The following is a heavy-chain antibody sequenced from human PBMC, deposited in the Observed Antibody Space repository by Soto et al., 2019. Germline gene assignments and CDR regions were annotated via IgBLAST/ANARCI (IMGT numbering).Heavy chain of an antibody. J-gene: IGHJ5*02. CDR2: IYWDDDK. CDR1: GXSLTTSGVG. V-gene: IGHV2-5*02. Sequence: QITLKESGPTLVXXXQXXXXTXTFSGXSLTTSGVGVGWIRQPPGKALEWLALIYWDDDKRYSPSLKSRLTITKDTSKNQVVLTMTNMDPADTATYFCAHRTTTVTWWFDPWGQGTLVTVSS. CDR3: AHRTTTVTWWFDP. D-gene: IGHD4-17*01.